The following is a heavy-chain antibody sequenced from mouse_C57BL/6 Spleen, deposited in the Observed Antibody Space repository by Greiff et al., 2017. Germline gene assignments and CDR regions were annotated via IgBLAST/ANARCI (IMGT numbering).Heavy chain of an antibody. V-gene: IGHV1-64*01. D-gene: IGHD1-1*01. CDR1: GYTFTSYW. Sequence: QVQLQQPGAELVKPGASVKLSCKASGYTFTSYWMHWVKQRPGQGLEWIGMIHPNSGSTNYNEKFKSKATLTVDKSSSTAYMQLSSLTSEDSAVYYCARDYYGSSSYAMDYWGQGTSVTVSS. J-gene: IGHJ4*01. CDR3: ARDYYGSSSYAMDY. CDR2: IHPNSGST.